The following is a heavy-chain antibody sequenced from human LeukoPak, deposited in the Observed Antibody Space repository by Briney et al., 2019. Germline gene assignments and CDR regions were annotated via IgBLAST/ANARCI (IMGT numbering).Heavy chain of an antibody. D-gene: IGHD3-22*01. J-gene: IGHJ6*02. CDR1: GFTFSTSS. V-gene: IGHV3-23*01. Sequence: GGSLRLSCAASGFTFSTSSMHWVRQAPGTGLEWVSSIPGSGGATYYADSVRGRFSISRDSSKNTVYLQMNSLRDEDTAVYYCARARPWDSSRSYYFGMDVWGHGTTVTVSS. CDR3: ARARPWDSSRSYYFGMDV. CDR2: IPGSGGAT.